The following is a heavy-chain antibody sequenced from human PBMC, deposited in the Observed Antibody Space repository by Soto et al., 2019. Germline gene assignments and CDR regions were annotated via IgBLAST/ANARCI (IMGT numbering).Heavy chain of an antibody. D-gene: IGHD2-2*01. CDR2: ISGSGGGT. V-gene: IGHV3-23*01. CDR3: AKARGSRTPAPGTY. Sequence: GGSLRLSCAASGFTFSNYDMSWVRQAPGKGLEWVSTISGSGGGTYYADSVKGRFTISRDNSKNTLSLQMNSLRAEDTAVYYCAKARGSRTPAPGTYWGQGILVTVSS. CDR1: GFTFSNYD. J-gene: IGHJ4*02.